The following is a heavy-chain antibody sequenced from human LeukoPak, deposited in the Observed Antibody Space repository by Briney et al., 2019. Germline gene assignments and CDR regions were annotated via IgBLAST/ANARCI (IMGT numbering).Heavy chain of an antibody. J-gene: IGHJ5*02. CDR3: ARGASGIGGIRFDP. CDR2: ISSSGSTI. Sequence: GGSLRLSCAASGFTFSSYEMNWVRQAPGKGLEWVSYISSSGSTIYYADSVKGRFTISRDNAKNSLYLQMNSLRAEDTAVYYCARGASGIGGIRFDPWGQGTLVTVSS. CDR1: GFTFSSYE. V-gene: IGHV3-48*03. D-gene: IGHD3-10*01.